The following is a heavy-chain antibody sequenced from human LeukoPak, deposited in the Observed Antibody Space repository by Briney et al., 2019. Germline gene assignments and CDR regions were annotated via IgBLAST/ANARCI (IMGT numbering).Heavy chain of an antibody. V-gene: IGHV1-46*01. CDR1: GYTFTSYY. CDR3: AKSGSGSHTYYGMDV. CDR2: INPSGGST. Sequence: ASVKVSCKASGYTFTSYYMHWVRQAPGLGLEWMGLINPSGGSTSYAQKFQGRVTMTRDTSTSTVYMELSSLRSEDTAVYYCAKSGSGSHTYYGMDVWGQGATVTVS. D-gene: IGHD3-10*01. J-gene: IGHJ6*02.